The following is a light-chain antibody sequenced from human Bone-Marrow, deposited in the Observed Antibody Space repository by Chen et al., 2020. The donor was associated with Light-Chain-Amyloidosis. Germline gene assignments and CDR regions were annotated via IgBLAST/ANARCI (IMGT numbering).Light chain of an antibody. CDR2: AVS. V-gene: IGLV2-14*01. CDR1: SGDVGTYNY. J-gene: IGLJ1*01. Sequence: QSALTQPASVSGSPGQSITISCTGTSGDVGTYNYVSWYQQHPGKAPKVMIYAVSNRPSGVSNRFSGSKSGNTASLTICWLQAEDEADYYCSSFTSSSSYVFGPGTKVTVL. CDR3: SSFTSSSSYV.